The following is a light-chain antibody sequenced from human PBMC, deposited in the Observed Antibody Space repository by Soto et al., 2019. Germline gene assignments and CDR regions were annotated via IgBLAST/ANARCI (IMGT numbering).Light chain of an antibody. CDR2: EVS. V-gene: IGLV2-14*01. CDR1: SSDVGGYNS. CDR3: SSYTTSSTPLDV. J-gene: IGLJ1*01. Sequence: QSVLTQPASVSGSPGQSITISCTGTSSDVGGYNSVSWYQQHPGKAPKLMIYEVSNRPSGVSNRFSGSKSGNTASLTISGLQAEDEADYYCSSYTTSSTPLDVFGTGTKLTVL.